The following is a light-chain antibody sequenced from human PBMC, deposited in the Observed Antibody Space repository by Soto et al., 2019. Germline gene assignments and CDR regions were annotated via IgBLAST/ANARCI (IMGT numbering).Light chain of an antibody. V-gene: IGKV3-11*01. CDR1: QSVDSY. Sequence: EIVLTQSPASLSLSPGERATLSCRASQSVDSYLVWYQQKPDQAPRLLIFGASNRATGIPARFSGSGSGTDFTLTINSLEPDDFAVYYCQQRDSWPITFGQGTRLEIK. J-gene: IGKJ5*01. CDR2: GAS. CDR3: QQRDSWPIT.